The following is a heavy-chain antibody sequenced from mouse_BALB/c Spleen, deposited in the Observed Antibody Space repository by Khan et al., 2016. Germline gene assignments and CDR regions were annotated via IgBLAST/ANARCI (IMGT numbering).Heavy chain of an antibody. J-gene: IGHJ4*01. Sequence: EVKLEESGGGLVQPGGSMKLSCAASGFTFSNYWMNWVRQSPEKGLEWVAEIRLKSNNYATHYAESVKGRFTISRDDSKSSVYLQMNNLRAEDTGIYYCTREVVANGAMDYWGQGTSVTVSS. CDR2: IRLKSNNYAT. D-gene: IGHD1-1*01. CDR3: TREVVANGAMDY. CDR1: GFTFSNYW. V-gene: IGHV6-6*02.